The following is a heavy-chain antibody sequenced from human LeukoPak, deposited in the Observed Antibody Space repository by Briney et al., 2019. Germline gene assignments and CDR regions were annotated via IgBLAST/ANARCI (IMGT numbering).Heavy chain of an antibody. CDR1: GFTFSSYA. D-gene: IGHD1-14*01. J-gene: IGHJ4*02. Sequence: GGSLRLSCEASGFTFSSYAMSWVRQAPGKGLEWVSSINVGGGSTYYADSVKGRFTISRDNSKNTLYLQMSSLRGEDTAVYYCAKGMIPPGPEWGQGTLVTVSS. V-gene: IGHV3-23*01. CDR2: INVGGGST. CDR3: AKGMIPPGPE.